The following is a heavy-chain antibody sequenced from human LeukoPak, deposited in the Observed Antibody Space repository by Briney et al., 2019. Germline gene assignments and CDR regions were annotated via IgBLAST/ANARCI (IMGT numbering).Heavy chain of an antibody. CDR1: GFTFSSYG. J-gene: IGHJ4*02. Sequence: GGSLRLSCAASGFTFSSYGMHWVRQAPGKGLEWVAVISYDGSNKYYADSVQGRFTISRDNSKSTLCLQMNSLRAEDTAVYYCAKQLGYCSDGSCYFPYWGQGTLVTVSS. CDR2: ISYDGSNK. CDR3: AKQLGYCSDGSCYFPY. D-gene: IGHD2-15*01. V-gene: IGHV3-30*18.